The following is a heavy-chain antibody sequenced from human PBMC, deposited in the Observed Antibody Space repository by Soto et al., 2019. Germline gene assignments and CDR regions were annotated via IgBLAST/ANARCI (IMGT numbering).Heavy chain of an antibody. V-gene: IGHV4-34*01. Sequence: QVQLQQWGAGLLKPSETLSLTCAVYGGSFSGYQWTWIRQTPGKGLEWSGEINDSGNINYNPSLTSPATHWFITPKTQTSRKLPSVHAAASAANHCARGLVLWFGELSSRAAYYYYVDVWGKGNAVTVSS. CDR1: GGSFSGYQ. CDR2: INDSGNI. J-gene: IGHJ6*03. D-gene: IGHD3-10*01. CDR3: ARGLVLWFGELSSRAAYYYYVDV.